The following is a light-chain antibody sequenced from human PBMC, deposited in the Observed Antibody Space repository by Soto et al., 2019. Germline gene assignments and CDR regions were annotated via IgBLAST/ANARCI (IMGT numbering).Light chain of an antibody. Sequence: EIVMTQYPDTLSVSPGETVTLTCRASQSVRTNLAWYQHKPGQSPRLLIYGASNRATGFPARFSGSGSGTEFTLTISSLQSEDFAVYYCQQYNNWWTFGQGTKVDIK. CDR1: QSVRTN. CDR3: QQYNNWWT. CDR2: GAS. J-gene: IGKJ1*01. V-gene: IGKV3-15*01.